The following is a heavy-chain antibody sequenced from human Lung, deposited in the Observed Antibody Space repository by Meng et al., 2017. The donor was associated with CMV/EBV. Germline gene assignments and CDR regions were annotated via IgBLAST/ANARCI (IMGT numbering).Heavy chain of an antibody. J-gene: IGHJ6*02. CDR1: GYTFTSYT. D-gene: IGHD6-13*01. V-gene: IGHV1-8*01. CDR3: AREIAAAGPYYYYCAMDV. Sequence: ASXXVSXKASGYTFTSYTINWVRQATGQGLEWMGWMNPNSGNTGSAQRFQGRVTLTRNTSISTAYMELSSLRSEDTAVYCCAREIAAAGPYYYYCAMDVWXQGATVTVSS. CDR2: MNPNSGNT.